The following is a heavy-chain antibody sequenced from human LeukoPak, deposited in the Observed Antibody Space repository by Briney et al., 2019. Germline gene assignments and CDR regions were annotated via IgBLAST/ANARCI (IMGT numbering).Heavy chain of an antibody. D-gene: IGHD1-26*01. CDR3: AKGGKWDVTPFDY. CDR2: ISYDGSNK. Sequence: PGGSLRLSCAASGFTFSSYAMHWVRQAPGKGLEWVAVISYDGSNKHYADSVKGRFTISRDNSKNTLYLQVNSLRAEDTAVYYCAKGGKWDVTPFDYWGQGTLVTVSS. J-gene: IGHJ4*02. V-gene: IGHV3-30-3*01. CDR1: GFTFSSYA.